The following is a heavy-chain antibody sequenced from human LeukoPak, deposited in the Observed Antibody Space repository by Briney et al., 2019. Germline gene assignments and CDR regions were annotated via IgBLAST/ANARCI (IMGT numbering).Heavy chain of an antibody. CDR2: ILNKANSYTT. D-gene: IGHD3-22*01. J-gene: IGHJ5*01. V-gene: IGHV3-72*01. Sequence: GGSLRLSCAATGLSVSSNFMSWVRQAPGKGLEWVGRILNKANSYTTQYAASVKGRLTISRDDSKNSLYLQMNSLKTEDTAVYYCARAGSGYFDCWGQGTLVTVSS. CDR1: GLSVSSNF. CDR3: ARAGSGYFDC.